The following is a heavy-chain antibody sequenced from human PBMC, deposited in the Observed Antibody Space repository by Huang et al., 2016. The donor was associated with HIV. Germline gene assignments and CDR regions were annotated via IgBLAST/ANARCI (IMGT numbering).Heavy chain of an antibody. V-gene: IGHV4-34*02. Sequence: QVQLQQWGAGLLKPSETLSLTCAVYGGSFSDYYWSWIRQSPEKGLAWIGEINHSESTNFNPSLKSRVTLSVDTSKNQFSLKLTSVTAADTAVYYCARARQGDQLEQSNYFDFWGQGTLVTVSS. CDR3: ARARQGDQLEQSNYFDF. CDR2: INHSEST. CDR1: GGSFSDYY. J-gene: IGHJ4*02. D-gene: IGHD1-1*01.